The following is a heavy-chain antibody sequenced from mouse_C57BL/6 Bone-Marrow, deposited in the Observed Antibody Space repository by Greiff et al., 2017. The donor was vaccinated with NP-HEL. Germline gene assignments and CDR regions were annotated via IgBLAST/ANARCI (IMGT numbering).Heavy chain of an antibody. V-gene: IGHV1-74*01. CDR3: AMPYYYGSRDWYFEV. Sequence: VQLQQPGAELVKPGASVKVSCKASGYTFTSYWMHWVKQRPGQGLEWIGRIHPSDSDTNYNQKFTGKATLTVDKSSSTAYMQLSSLTSEDSAVYSCAMPYYYGSRDWYFEVWGTGTTVTVSS. CDR2: IHPSDSDT. D-gene: IGHD1-1*01. J-gene: IGHJ1*03. CDR1: GYTFTSYW.